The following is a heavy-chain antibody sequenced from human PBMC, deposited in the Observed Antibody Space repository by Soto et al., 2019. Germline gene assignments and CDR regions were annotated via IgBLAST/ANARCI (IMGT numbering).Heavy chain of an antibody. CDR2: ISSSSTYI. J-gene: IGHJ5*02. V-gene: IGHV3-21*01. D-gene: IGHD2-15*01. Sequence: EVQLVESGGGLVKPGGSLRLYCAASGFTFSSYSMNWVRQAPGQGLEWVSSISSSSTYIYYADSVKGRFTISRDNAKNSLYRQMNSLRAEDTALYYCAVIGVVAATHWCDPWGQGTLVPVSS. CDR3: AVIGVVAATHWCDP. CDR1: GFTFSSYS.